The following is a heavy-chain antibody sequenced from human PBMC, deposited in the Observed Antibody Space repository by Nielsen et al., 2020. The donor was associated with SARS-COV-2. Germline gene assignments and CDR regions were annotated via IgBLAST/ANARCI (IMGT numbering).Heavy chain of an antibody. D-gene: IGHD1-1*01. J-gene: IGHJ5*02. V-gene: IGHV4-4*02. Sequence: SETLSLTCAVSGGSISSSNWWSWVRQPPGKGLEWIGEIYHSGSTNYNPSLKSRVTISVDKSKNQFSLKLSSVTAADPAVYYCARGGGGLQLGFDPWGQGTLVTVSS. CDR1: GGSISSSNW. CDR2: IYHSGST. CDR3: ARGGGGLQLGFDP.